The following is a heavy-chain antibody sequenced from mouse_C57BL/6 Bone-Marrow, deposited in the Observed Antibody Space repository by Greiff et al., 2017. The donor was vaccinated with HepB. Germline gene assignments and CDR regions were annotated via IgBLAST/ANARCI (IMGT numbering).Heavy chain of an antibody. CDR2: IYPSDSET. V-gene: IGHV1-61*01. J-gene: IGHJ3*01. D-gene: IGHD2-5*01. Sequence: QVQLQQPGAELVRPGSSVKLSCKASGYTFTSYWMDWVKQRPGQGLEWIGNIYPSDSETHYNQKFKDKATLTVDKSSSTAYMQLSSLTSEDSAVYYCAAYYSNYEGFAYWGQGTLVTVSA. CDR1: GYTFTSYW. CDR3: AAYYSNYEGFAY.